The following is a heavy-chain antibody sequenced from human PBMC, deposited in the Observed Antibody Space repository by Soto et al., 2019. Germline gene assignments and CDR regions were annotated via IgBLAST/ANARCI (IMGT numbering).Heavy chain of an antibody. CDR3: ARRWSIAARPSWFDP. Sequence: QVQLQQWGAGLLKPSETLSLTCAVYGGSFSGYYWSWIRHPPGKGLEWIGEINHSGSTNYNPSLKSRVTISVDTSKNQFSLKLSSVTAADTAVYYSARRWSIAARPSWFDPWGQGTLVTVSS. J-gene: IGHJ5*02. CDR2: INHSGST. CDR1: GGSFSGYY. V-gene: IGHV4-34*01. D-gene: IGHD6-6*01.